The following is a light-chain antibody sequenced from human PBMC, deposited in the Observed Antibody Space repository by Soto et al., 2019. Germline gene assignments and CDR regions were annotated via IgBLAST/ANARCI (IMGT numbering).Light chain of an antibody. Sequence: QSALTQPASVSGSPGQSITISCTGTSSDVGNYNLVSWYQQHPGKASKLMIYEGSKRPSGVSNRFSGSKSGNTASLTISGLQAEDEADYYCCSYAGSSIHVVFGGGTKVTVL. CDR2: EGS. J-gene: IGLJ2*01. V-gene: IGLV2-23*01. CDR3: CSYAGSSIHVV. CDR1: SSDVGNYNL.